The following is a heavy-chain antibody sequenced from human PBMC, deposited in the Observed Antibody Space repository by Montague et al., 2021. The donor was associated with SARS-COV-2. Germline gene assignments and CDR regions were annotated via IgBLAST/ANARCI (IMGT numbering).Heavy chain of an antibody. J-gene: IGHJ4*02. CDR3: ARGEVAGPFDY. V-gene: IGHV4-59*01. CDR2: IFSSGTA. D-gene: IGHD6-19*01. Sequence: SETLSLTCSVSGSSISNYYWSWIRQPPGKGLEWLGYIFSSGTATYNASLRSRLTISADTSTNQFSLKVTSVTTADTATYYCARGEVAGPFDYWGRGTLVTVSS. CDR1: GSSISNYY.